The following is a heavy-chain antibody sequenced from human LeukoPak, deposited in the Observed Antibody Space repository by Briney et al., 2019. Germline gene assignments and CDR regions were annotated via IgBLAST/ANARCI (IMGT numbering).Heavy chain of an antibody. CDR3: ARVTGYVIEDYFDY. D-gene: IGHD3-22*01. V-gene: IGHV4-59*01. CDR2: IYYSGST. Sequence: SETLSLTCTVSGGSISSYYWSWIRQPPGKGLEWVGYIYYSGSTNYNPSLKSRVTISVDTSKNQFSLKLSSVTAADTAMYYCARVTGYVIEDYFDYWGQGTLVTVSS. CDR1: GGSISSYY. J-gene: IGHJ4*02.